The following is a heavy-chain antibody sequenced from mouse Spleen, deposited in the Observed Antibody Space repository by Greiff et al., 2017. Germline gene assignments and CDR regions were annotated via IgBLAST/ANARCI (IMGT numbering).Heavy chain of an antibody. Sequence: QVQLQQSGAELVKPGASVKISCKASGYAFSSYWMNWVKQRPGKGLEWIGQIYPGDGDTNYNGKFKGKATLTADKSSSTAYMQLSSLTSEDSAVYFCARGGKALAMDYWGQGTSVTVSS. CDR1: GYAFSSYW. CDR3: ARGGKALAMDY. J-gene: IGHJ4*01. CDR2: IYPGDGDT. V-gene: IGHV1-80*01. D-gene: IGHD1-3*01.